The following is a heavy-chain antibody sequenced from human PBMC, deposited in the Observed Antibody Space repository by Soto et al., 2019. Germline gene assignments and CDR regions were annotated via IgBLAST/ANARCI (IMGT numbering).Heavy chain of an antibody. CDR2: ICYSGST. J-gene: IGHJ6*02. V-gene: IGHV4-59*01. CDR1: GGSISSYY. D-gene: IGHD3-3*01. CDR3: ARGIPYYDFWSGPAENYYYYGMDV. Sequence: PSETLSLTCTVSGGSISSYYWSWIRQPPGKGLEWIGYICYSGSTNYNPSLTSRVTISVDTSKNQFSLKLSSVTAADTAVYYCARGIPYYDFWSGPAENYYYYGMDVWGQGTTVTVS.